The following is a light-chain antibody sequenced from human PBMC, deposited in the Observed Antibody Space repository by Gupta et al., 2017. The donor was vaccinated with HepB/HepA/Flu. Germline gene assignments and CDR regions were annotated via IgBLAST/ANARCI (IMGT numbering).Light chain of an antibody. Sequence: EIVMTQSPATLSVSPGERATLSCRASQSVSSNLAWYQQKPGQAPRLLIYGASTRATGITASFSGSGDGTEFNLTISSRQSEDFAVYYCQQENNGHPECSFGQGTKMEIK. V-gene: IGKV3-15*01. CDR3: QQENNGHPECS. J-gene: IGKJ2*04. CDR2: GAS. CDR1: QSVSSN.